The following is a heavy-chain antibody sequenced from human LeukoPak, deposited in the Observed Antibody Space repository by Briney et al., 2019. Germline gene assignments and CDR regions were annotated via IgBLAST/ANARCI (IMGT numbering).Heavy chain of an antibody. CDR2: IYYSGST. J-gene: IGHJ6*02. CDR3: AITRNIAMPISYYYYGVDV. Sequence: SETLSLTCTVSGGSISSGGYYWSWIRQHPGKGLEWIGYIYYSGSTYYNPSLKSRVTISVDTSENQFSLKLSSVTAADTAVYYCAITRNIAMPISYYYYGVDVWGQGTTVIVSS. V-gene: IGHV4-31*03. CDR1: GGSISSGGYY. D-gene: IGHD5-18*01.